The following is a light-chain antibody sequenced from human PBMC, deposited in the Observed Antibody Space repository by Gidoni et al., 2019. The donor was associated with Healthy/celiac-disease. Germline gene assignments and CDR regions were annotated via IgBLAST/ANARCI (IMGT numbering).Light chain of an antibody. CDR1: SSDIGGYNY. V-gene: IGLV2-14*03. CDR2: DVT. J-gene: IGLJ2*01. CDR3: SSFTSSSTYVL. Sequence: QSALTPPASVSGSPGQSITIPCTGTSSDIGGYNYVSWYQHHPGKAPKLMISDVTNRPSGVSNRFSGSKSGNTASLTISGLQAADQADYYCSSFTSSSTYVLFGGGTKLTVL.